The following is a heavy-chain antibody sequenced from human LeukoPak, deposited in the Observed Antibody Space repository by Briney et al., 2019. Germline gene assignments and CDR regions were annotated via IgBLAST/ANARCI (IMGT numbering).Heavy chain of an antibody. D-gene: IGHD3-10*01. CDR2: FYSGGST. CDR1: GFSVSRNY. CDR3: ARDSYYGSGSYYRYTFDY. J-gene: IGHJ4*02. V-gene: IGHV3-53*01. Sequence: GGSLRLSCAASGFSVSRNYMSWVRQAPGKGLEWVSVFYSGGSTYYADSVKGRFTISSDNSENTLYLQMNSLRAEDTAVYYCARDSYYGSGSYYRYTFDYWGQGTLVTVSS.